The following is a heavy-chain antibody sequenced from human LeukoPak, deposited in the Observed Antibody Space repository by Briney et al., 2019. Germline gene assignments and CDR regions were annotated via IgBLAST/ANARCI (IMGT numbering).Heavy chain of an antibody. D-gene: IGHD2-2*01. CDR3: ASGCGSTSCPGPYYFDY. CDR2: INPNSGGA. V-gene: IGHV1-2*02. Sequence: ASVRVSCKASGYTSTGYYIHWVRQAPGQGLEWMGWINPNSGGAKYAQKFQGRVTMTRDTSISTAYMELSRLRSDDTAVYYCASGCGSTSCPGPYYFDYWGQGTLATVSS. J-gene: IGHJ4*02. CDR1: GYTSTGYY.